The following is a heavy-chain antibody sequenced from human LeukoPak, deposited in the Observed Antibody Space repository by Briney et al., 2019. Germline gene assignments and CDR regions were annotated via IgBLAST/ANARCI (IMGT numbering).Heavy chain of an antibody. Sequence: GASVKVSCKASGYTFTGYYMHWVRQAPGQGLEWMGWINPNSGGTNYAQKFQGRVTMTRDTSISTAYMELRSLRSDDTAVYYCAREGWDYYGSGSYYDYWGQGTLVTVSS. CDR3: AREGWDYYGSGSYYDY. CDR1: GYTFTGYY. D-gene: IGHD3-10*01. CDR2: INPNSGGT. J-gene: IGHJ4*02. V-gene: IGHV1-2*02.